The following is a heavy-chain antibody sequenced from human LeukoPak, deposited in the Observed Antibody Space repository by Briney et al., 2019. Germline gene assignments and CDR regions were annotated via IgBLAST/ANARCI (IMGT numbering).Heavy chain of an antibody. CDR2: LKSDGSGT. Sequence: PGGSLRLSCAASGFTFSNYWMHWVRQAPGKGLEWISRLKSDGSGTNSAESVKGRFTVSRDNAKNTLYLQMNGLRDDDTAVYYCVRGVGVSRFNYLDSWGQGTLVIVSS. J-gene: IGHJ4*02. D-gene: IGHD6-13*01. CDR1: GFTFSNYW. V-gene: IGHV3-74*01. CDR3: VRGVGVSRFNYLDS.